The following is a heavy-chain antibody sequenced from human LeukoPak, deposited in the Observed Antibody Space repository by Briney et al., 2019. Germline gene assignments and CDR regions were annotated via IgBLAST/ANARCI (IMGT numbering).Heavy chain of an antibody. D-gene: IGHD3-3*01. Sequence: PGGSLRLSCAASGFIFRSFAMSWVRQGPEKGLEWVASITPSGSGTYYADSVTGRFTISRDNSQTTLYLQMNSLSDEDTALYHCTRDKSALSPREWFDPWVQGIVVTVSS. CDR2: ITPSGSGT. V-gene: IGHV3-23*01. CDR1: GFIFRSFA. CDR3: TRDKSALSPREWFDP. J-gene: IGHJ5*02.